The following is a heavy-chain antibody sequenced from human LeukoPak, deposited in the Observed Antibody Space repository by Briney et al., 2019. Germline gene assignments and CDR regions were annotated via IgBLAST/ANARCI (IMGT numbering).Heavy chain of an antibody. CDR1: GGSISSYY. CDR3: ARGSAGIVVVPAAKAGAFDI. CDR2: IYYSGST. V-gene: IGHV4-59*01. D-gene: IGHD2-2*01. Sequence: SETLSLTCTVSGGSISSYYWSWIRQPPGKGLEWIGYIYYSGSTNYNPSLKSRVTISVDTSKNQFSLKLSSVTAADTAVYYCARGSAGIVVVPAAKAGAFDIWGQGTMVTVSS. J-gene: IGHJ3*02.